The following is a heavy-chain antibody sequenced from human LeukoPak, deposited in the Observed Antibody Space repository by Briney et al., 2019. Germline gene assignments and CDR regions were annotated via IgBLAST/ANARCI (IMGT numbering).Heavy chain of an antibody. Sequence: GASLKISCEGLGSYFSTYWNAWVRQRPGKGLEWMGIIYPGGSETRYDPSFQGQVTISADRSTSTAYLQWSSLRASDTAMYCCARASRDGYNQNFDHWGQGTLVTVSS. D-gene: IGHD5-24*01. CDR2: IYPGGSET. CDR1: GSYFSTYW. V-gene: IGHV5-51*01. CDR3: ARASRDGYNQNFDH. J-gene: IGHJ4*02.